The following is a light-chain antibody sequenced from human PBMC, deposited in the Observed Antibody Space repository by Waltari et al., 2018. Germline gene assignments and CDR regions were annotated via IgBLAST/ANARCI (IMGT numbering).Light chain of an antibody. Sequence: QSALTQPRPVSGSPGQSVTISCTGTSSNVGVYNYVSWYQQHPGKAPKVMIYDVSKRPSGVPDRYSGSKSGNTASLTISGLQTEDEADYYCCSYAGSYTWVFGGGTRLTAL. CDR2: DVS. CDR1: SSNVGVYNY. V-gene: IGLV2-11*01. CDR3: CSYAGSYTWV. J-gene: IGLJ3*02.